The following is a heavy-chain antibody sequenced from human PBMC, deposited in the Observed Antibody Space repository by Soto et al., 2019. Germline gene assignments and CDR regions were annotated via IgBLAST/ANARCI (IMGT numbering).Heavy chain of an antibody. CDR1: GFTFDDHG. Sequence: EVDLVESGGGLAQPGRSLRLSWVASGFTFDDHGMHGVRQIPGGGREWASGISWNSGSIGFEESVKGRFTIFRDNAKNSMYLEMNSLRQEDTALYYCVRDTSSGWHLKAHWGQGVQVSVSS. V-gene: IGHV3-9*01. J-gene: IGHJ4*02. D-gene: IGHD3-9*01. CDR2: ISWNSGSI. CDR3: VRDTSSGWHLKAH.